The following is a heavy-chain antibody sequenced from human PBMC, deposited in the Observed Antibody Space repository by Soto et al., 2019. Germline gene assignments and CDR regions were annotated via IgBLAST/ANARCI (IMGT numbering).Heavy chain of an antibody. Sequence: QITLNESGPTQVKPRQTLTLTCTFSGFSLTTSGVGVGWIRQSPGKAPEWLALIYWDDDKRYSPSLKSRLTTTTDTSKNPVFLTMADLDPADTATYYCAHRVLRTVFGLVTTTAIYFDFWGQGTPVAVSS. CDR1: GFSLTTSGVG. D-gene: IGHD3-3*01. V-gene: IGHV2-5*02. CDR2: IYWDDDK. CDR3: AHRVLRTVFGLVTTTAIYFDF. J-gene: IGHJ4*02.